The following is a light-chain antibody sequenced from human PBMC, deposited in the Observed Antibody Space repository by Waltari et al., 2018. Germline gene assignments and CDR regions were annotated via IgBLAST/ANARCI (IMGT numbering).Light chain of an antibody. CDR1: SSAVGNYNF. CDR2: DVV. Sequence: QSALTQPRSVSGSPGQSVTIPCRGTSSAVGNYNFVSLYQQHPGNAPKLLIYDVVKRPSGVPDRFSGSKSGNTASLTISGLQTEDEGDYYCCSYAGSYTFVFGGGTQLTVL. CDR3: CSYAGSYTFV. J-gene: IGLJ7*01. V-gene: IGLV2-11*01.